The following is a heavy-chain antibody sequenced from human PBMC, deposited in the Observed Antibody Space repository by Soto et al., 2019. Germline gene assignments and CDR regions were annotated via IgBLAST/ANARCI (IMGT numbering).Heavy chain of an antibody. Sequence: PSETLSLTCTVSGGSISSSYWSWIRQPPGKGLEWIGYIYDSGSTYYNSSLKSRVTMSVDTSKNQFSLKLSSVTAADTAVYYCAKNWNWGSLVHWGQGTLVTVSS. CDR1: GGSISSSY. J-gene: IGHJ4*02. CDR2: IYDSGST. V-gene: IGHV4-59*08. CDR3: AKNWNWGSLVH. D-gene: IGHD7-27*01.